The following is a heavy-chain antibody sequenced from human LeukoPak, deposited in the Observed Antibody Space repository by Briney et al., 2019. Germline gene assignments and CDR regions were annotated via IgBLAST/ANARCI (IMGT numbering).Heavy chain of an antibody. V-gene: IGHV1-69*13. CDR2: IIPIFGTA. Sequence: ASVKVSCKASGGTFSSYAISWVRQAPGQGLEWMGVIIPIFGTANYAQKFQGRVTITADESTSTAYMELSSLRSEDTAVYYCARVGPPDYDFWSGYYTAGDYYYYGMDVWGQGTTVTVSS. CDR3: ARVGPPDYDFWSGYYTAGDYYYYGMDV. D-gene: IGHD3-3*01. J-gene: IGHJ6*02. CDR1: GGTFSSYA.